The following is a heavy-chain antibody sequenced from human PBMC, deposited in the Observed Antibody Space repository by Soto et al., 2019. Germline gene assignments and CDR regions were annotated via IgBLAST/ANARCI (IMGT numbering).Heavy chain of an antibody. CDR3: AQKSNGYPYYFDY. J-gene: IGHJ4*02. Sequence: PGGSLRLSCAASAFTFSSYAMTWVRQSPGKGLEWVSTISSSGASTYYADSVKGRFTISRDNYKNTLYLQMNSLRAEDTAVYYCAQKSNGYPYYFDYWGQGALVTVSS. CDR2: ISSSGAST. V-gene: IGHV3-23*01. CDR1: AFTFSSYA. D-gene: IGHD3-22*01.